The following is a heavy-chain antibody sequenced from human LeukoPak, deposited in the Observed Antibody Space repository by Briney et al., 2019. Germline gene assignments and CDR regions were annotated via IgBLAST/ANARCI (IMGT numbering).Heavy chain of an antibody. Sequence: APVKVSCKASGYSFTGYYMHWVRQAPGQGLEWMGWVNPNSGGTNYAQKFQGRVTMTRDTSISTAYMELSRLRSDDTAVYYCARDIAVAGFFDYWGQGTLVTVSS. J-gene: IGHJ4*02. D-gene: IGHD6-19*01. CDR1: GYSFTGYY. CDR2: VNPNSGGT. V-gene: IGHV1-2*02. CDR3: ARDIAVAGFFDY.